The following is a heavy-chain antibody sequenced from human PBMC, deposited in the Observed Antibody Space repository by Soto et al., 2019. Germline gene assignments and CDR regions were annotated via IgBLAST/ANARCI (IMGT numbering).Heavy chain of an antibody. Sequence: EVQLVESGGGLVQPGRSLRLSCAASGFTVDDYAMHWVRQAPEKALEWVSGISWHSGSIGYADSVKGRVTISRDNAKNSLYLQMNSLRAEDTALSYCAKDRTIAVAGPFDYWGQGTLVTVSS. CDR3: AKDRTIAVAGPFDY. J-gene: IGHJ4*02. CDR2: ISWHSGSI. D-gene: IGHD6-19*01. V-gene: IGHV3-9*01. CDR1: GFTVDDYA.